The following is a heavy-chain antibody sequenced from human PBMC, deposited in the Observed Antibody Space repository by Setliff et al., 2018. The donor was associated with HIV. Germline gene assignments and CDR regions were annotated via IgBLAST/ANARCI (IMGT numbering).Heavy chain of an antibody. V-gene: IGHV4-39*07. CDR1: SGSTSSNSYY. CDR3: ARDGGLDANNAFDI. J-gene: IGHJ3*02. Sequence: SETLSLTCTVSSGSTSSNSYYWGWIRQPPGKGLEWIGSIYYSGSTYYNPSLKSRVTISVDTSKNQFSLKLSSVTAADTAVYYCARDGGLDANNAFDIWGQGTMVTVSS. D-gene: IGHD3-16*01. CDR2: IYYSGST.